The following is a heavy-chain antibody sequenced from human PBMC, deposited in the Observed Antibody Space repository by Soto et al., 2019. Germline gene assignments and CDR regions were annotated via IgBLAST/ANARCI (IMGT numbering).Heavy chain of an antibody. Sequence: GPVKVSCKASGYTFTSYDINWVRQATGQGLEWMGWMNPNSGNTGYAQKFQGRVTMTRDTSMSTAYMELSSLRSEDTAVYYCAKAPPQLGISYWGQGTLVTVSS. CDR2: MNPNSGNT. CDR3: AKAPPQLGISY. D-gene: IGHD7-27*01. V-gene: IGHV1-8*01. J-gene: IGHJ4*02. CDR1: GYTFTSYD.